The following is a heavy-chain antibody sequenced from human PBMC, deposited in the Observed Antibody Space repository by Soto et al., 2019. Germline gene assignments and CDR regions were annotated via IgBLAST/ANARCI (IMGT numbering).Heavy chain of an antibody. CDR3: ARDYYGDYVGWFDP. V-gene: IGHV3-33*01. CDR2: IWYDGSNK. D-gene: IGHD4-17*01. J-gene: IGHJ5*02. CDR1: GFTFSSYG. Sequence: QVQLVESGGGVVQPGRSLRLSCAASGFTFSSYGMHWVRQAPGKGLEWVAVIWYDGSNKYYADSVKGRFTISRDNSKNTLSLQMNSLSAEDTAVYDCARDYYGDYVGWFDPWGQGTLVTVSS.